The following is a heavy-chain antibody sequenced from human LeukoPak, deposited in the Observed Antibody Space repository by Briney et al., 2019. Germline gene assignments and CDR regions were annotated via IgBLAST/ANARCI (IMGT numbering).Heavy chain of an antibody. CDR2: ISSSGSTI. D-gene: IGHD3-22*01. CDR1: GFTFSSYE. J-gene: IGHJ4*02. CDR3: ARGFSGSFEAFYYFDY. V-gene: IGHV3-48*03. Sequence: GGSLRLSCAASGFTFSSYEMNWVRQAPGKGLEWVSYISSSGSTIYYADSVKGRFTISRDNSKNTLYLQMNSLRAEDTAVYYCARGFSGSFEAFYYFDYWGQGTLVTVSS.